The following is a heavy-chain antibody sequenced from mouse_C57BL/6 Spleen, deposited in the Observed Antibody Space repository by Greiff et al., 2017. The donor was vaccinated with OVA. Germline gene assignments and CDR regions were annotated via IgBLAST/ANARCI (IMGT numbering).Heavy chain of an antibody. CDR2: IDPETGGT. D-gene: IGHD2-1*01. CDR3: TPYGNYEDYFDY. CDR1: GYTFTDYE. Sequence: VQLQQSGAELVRPGASVTLSCKASGYTFTDYEMHWVKQTPVHGLEWIGAIDPETGGTAYNQKFKGKAILTADKSSSTAYMELRSLTSEDSAVYYCTPYGNYEDYFDYWGQGTTLTVSS. J-gene: IGHJ2*01. V-gene: IGHV1-15*01.